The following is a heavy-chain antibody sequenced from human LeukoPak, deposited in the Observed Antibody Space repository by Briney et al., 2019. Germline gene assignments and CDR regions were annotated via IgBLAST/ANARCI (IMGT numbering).Heavy chain of an antibody. J-gene: IGHJ4*02. V-gene: IGHV3-21*01. Sequence: GGSLRLSCAASGFSLRDYSMDWVRQAPGKGLEWVSAISGSGGSTYYADSVKGRFTISRDNAKNSLYLQMNSLRAEDTAVYYCARQRDGYLYWGQGTLVAVSS. D-gene: IGHD5-24*01. CDR3: ARQRDGYLY. CDR2: ISGSGGST. CDR1: GFSLRDYS.